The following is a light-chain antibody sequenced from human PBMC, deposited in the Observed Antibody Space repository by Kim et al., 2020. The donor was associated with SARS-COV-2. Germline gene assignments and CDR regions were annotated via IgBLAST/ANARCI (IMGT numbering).Light chain of an antibody. CDR1: SLRSCY. CDR3: NSRDSNDNVV. V-gene: IGLV3-19*01. Sequence: VALGKTNRITGQGDSLRSCYANWDQQKPGQAPIHVIYGKNKRTSGIPDRFSGSSSGNTASLTITGTQAGDEADYYCNSRDSNDNVVFGGGTQLTVL. J-gene: IGLJ2*01. CDR2: GKN.